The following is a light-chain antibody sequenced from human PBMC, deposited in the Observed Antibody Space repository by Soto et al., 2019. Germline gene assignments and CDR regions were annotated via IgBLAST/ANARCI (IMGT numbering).Light chain of an antibody. CDR2: EVS. CDR1: SSDVGAYNY. CDR3: SSYTGSDSYVI. V-gene: IGLV2-14*01. J-gene: IGLJ2*01. Sequence: QSALTQPASVSGSRGQSITISRTGTSSDVGAYNYVSWYQHHPGKAPQPMIYEVSNRPSGVSNRFSGSKSGNTASLTISGLQAEDEADYYCSSYTGSDSYVIFGGGTKVTVL.